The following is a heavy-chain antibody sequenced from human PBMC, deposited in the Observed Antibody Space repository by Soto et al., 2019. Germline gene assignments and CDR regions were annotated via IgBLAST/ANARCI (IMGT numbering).Heavy chain of an antibody. V-gene: IGHV4-59*01. J-gene: IGHJ4*02. CDR2: IYYSGST. Sequence: SETLSLTCTVSGGSISSYYWSWIRQPPGKGLEWIGYIYYSGSTNYNPSLKSRVTISVDTSKNQFSLKLSSVTAADTAVYYCARSDIAAFLIDYWGQGTLVTVS. D-gene: IGHD5-12*01. CDR1: GGSISSYY. CDR3: ARSDIAAFLIDY.